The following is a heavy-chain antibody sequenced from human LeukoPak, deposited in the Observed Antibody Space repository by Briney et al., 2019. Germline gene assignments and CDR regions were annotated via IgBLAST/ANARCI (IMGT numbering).Heavy chain of an antibody. J-gene: IGHJ5*02. CDR1: GFTFSSYS. D-gene: IGHD6-13*01. CDR3: VGARSPGSRWQFPQTGWFDP. Sequence: PGGSLRLSYAASGFTFSSYSMNWVRQAPGKGLEWVSSISSSSSYIYYADSVKGRFTISRDDAKNSLYLQMNSLRAEDTAVYYCVGARSPGSRWQFPQTGWFDPWGQGTLVTVSS. V-gene: IGHV3-21*01. CDR2: ISSSSSYI.